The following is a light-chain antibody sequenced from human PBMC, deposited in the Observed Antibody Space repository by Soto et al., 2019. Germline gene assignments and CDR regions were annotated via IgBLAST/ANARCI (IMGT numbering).Light chain of an antibody. Sequence: DIQITQSPATVSASVGDRVTLTCRASHIISSWLAWYQQKPGKAPKLLIYHAYSLESGVPSRFSGSESGTEFTLTINSLQPDDFATYYCQQYTSYPWTSGQGTTVDIK. CDR3: QQYTSYPWT. V-gene: IGKV1-5*01. CDR2: HAY. CDR1: HIISSW. J-gene: IGKJ1*01.